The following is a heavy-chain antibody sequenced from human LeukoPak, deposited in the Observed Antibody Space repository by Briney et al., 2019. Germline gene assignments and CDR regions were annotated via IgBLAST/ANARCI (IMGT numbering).Heavy chain of an antibody. J-gene: IGHJ6*03. CDR2: ISYSGRT. V-gene: IGHV4-39*07. Sequence: SETLSLTCTVSGGSISSSSDYWGWIRQPPGKGLEWVGSISYSGRTYYNPSLKSRVTISVDTSKNQFSLRLSSVTAADTAVYYCARRGTAMVMGYYYYYMDVWGKGTTVTISS. D-gene: IGHD5-18*01. CDR1: GGSISSSSDY. CDR3: ARRGTAMVMGYYYYYMDV.